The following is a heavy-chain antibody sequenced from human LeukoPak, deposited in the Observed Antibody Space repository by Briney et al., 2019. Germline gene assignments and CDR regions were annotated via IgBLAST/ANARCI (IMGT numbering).Heavy chain of an antibody. D-gene: IGHD2-21*02. J-gene: IGHJ4*02. CDR1: GFTFSNYG. Sequence: PGGSLRLSCAASGFTFSNYGMHWVRQAPGKGLEWVAVISDDGSNKYYADSVKGRFTISRDNSKNTLYLQMNSLRAEDTAVYYCAKSGTVVVTATLRYFDYWGQGTLVTVSS. V-gene: IGHV3-30*18. CDR2: ISDDGSNK. CDR3: AKSGTVVVTATLRYFDY.